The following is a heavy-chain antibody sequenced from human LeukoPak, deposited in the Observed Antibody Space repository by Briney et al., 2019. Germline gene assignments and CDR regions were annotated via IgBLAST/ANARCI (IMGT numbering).Heavy chain of an antibody. J-gene: IGHJ4*02. CDR2: ISNNGGYT. CDR1: GFTFSSSA. CDR3: AKASVAGNDY. D-gene: IGHD6-19*01. V-gene: IGHV3-23*01. Sequence: GGSLRLSCAASGFTFSSSAMSWVRQAPGKGLEWVSAISNNGGYTYYADSVQGRFTISRDNSKNTLYLQMNSLRAEDTAVYYCAKASVAGNDYWGQGTLVTVSS.